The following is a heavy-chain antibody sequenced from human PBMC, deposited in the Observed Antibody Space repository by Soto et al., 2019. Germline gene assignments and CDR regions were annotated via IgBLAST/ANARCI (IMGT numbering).Heavy chain of an antibody. CDR2: INPSSGGT. Sequence: QVQLLQSGAEVKKPGASVKVSCKASGYSLTNYYLHWVRQAPGQGLEWMGIINPSSGGTTNAQKFQDRVTMTRDTSTSTVYMELSSLRSEDTAIYFCARSGGGVIDYWGQGTLVTVSS. D-gene: IGHD2-8*02. J-gene: IGHJ4*02. V-gene: IGHV1-46*01. CDR3: ARSGGGVIDY. CDR1: GYSLTNYY.